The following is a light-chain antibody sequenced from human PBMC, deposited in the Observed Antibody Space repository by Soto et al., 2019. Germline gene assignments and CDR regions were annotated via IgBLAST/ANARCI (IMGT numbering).Light chain of an antibody. J-gene: IGKJ3*01. V-gene: IGKV2-30*01. CDR1: ETLVYSDGNTY. CDR2: EVS. CDR3: MQGIHWPPT. Sequence: DVVMTQSPLSLSVTLGQSASISCRSSETLVYSDGNTYLTWFHQRPGQSARRLIFEVSKRDSGVPDRLSGSGSDTDFTLKITRVEPDDVGVYFCMQGIHWPPTFGPGTKLDIK.